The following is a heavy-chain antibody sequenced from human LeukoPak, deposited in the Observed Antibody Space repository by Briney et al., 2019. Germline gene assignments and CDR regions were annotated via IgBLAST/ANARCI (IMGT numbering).Heavy chain of an antibody. J-gene: IGHJ6*03. CDR2: IIPIFGTA. CDR3: ARDLGYYDSSGYYYYYYYMDV. CDR1: GGTFSSYA. D-gene: IGHD3-22*01. Sequence: ASVKVSCKASGGTFSSYAISWVRQAPGQGLEWMGGIIPIFGTANYAQKFQGRVTITADESTSTAYMELSSLRSEDTAVYYCARDLGYYDSSGYYYYYYYMDVWGKGTTVTISS. V-gene: IGHV1-69*13.